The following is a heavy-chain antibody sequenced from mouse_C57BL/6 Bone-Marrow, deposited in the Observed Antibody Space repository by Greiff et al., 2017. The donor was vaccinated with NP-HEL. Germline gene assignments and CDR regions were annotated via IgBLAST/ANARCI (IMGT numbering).Heavy chain of an antibody. CDR2: ISNLAYSI. V-gene: IGHV5-15*01. CDR3: ARQDNWEGDYAMDY. CDR1: GFTFSDYG. D-gene: IGHD4-1*01. Sequence: EVKLMESGGGLVQPGGSLKLSCAASGFTFSDYGMAWVRQAPRKGPEWVAFISNLAYSIYYADTVTGRFTISRENAKNTLYLEMSSLRSEDTAMYYCARQDNWEGDYAMDYWGQGTSVTVSS. J-gene: IGHJ4*01.